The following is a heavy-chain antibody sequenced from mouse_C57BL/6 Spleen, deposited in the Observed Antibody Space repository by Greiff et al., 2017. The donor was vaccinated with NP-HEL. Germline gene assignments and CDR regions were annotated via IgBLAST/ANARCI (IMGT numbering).Heavy chain of an antibody. CDR1: GFTFSSYG. D-gene: IGHD2-5*01. CDR3: ARQSYSNYNAMDY. Sequence: EVKLQESGGDLVKPGGSLKLSCAASGFTFSSYGMSWVRQTPDKRLEWVATISSGGSYTYYPDSVKGRFTISRDSAKNTLYLQMSSLKSEDTAMYYCARQSYSNYNAMDYWGQGTSVTVSS. V-gene: IGHV5-6*01. J-gene: IGHJ4*01. CDR2: ISSGGSYT.